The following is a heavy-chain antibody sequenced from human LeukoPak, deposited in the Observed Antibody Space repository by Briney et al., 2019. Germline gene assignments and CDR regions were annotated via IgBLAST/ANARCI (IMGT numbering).Heavy chain of an antibody. D-gene: IGHD2-21*01. Sequence: PGGPLRLSCAASGFTFSSYSMNWVRQAPGKGLEWVSSISSSSSYIYYADSVKGRFTISRDNAKNSLYLQMNSLRAEDTAVYYCASGTDSDPDFDYWGQGTLVTVSS. V-gene: IGHV3-21*01. CDR2: ISSSSSYI. CDR1: GFTFSSYS. J-gene: IGHJ4*02. CDR3: ASGTDSDPDFDY.